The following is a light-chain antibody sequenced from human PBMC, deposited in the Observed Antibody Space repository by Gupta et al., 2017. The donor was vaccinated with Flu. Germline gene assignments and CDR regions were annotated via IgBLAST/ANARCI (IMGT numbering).Light chain of an antibody. CDR1: QSLLLSNTNNY. Sequence: DIVMIQFPLSLSVTPAEPASISGRSNQSLLLSNTNNYLNWFLQNPGRSPQLLIYLGSSRASGVPDRFSGSGSGTDFTLKISRVEAEDVGVYYCMQGIEVPLTFGGGTKVEIK. V-gene: IGKV2-28*01. CDR3: MQGIEVPLT. J-gene: IGKJ4*01. CDR2: LGS.